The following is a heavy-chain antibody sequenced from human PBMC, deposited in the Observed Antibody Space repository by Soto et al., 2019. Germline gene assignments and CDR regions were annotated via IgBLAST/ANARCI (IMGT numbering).Heavy chain of an antibody. V-gene: IGHV4-30-4*01. CDR3: AKGVPGIAVAGTGYLQR. CDR1: GGSISSGDYY. J-gene: IGHJ1*01. D-gene: IGHD6-19*01. CDR2: IYYSGST. Sequence: SETLSLTCTVSGGSISSGDYYWSWIRQPPGKGLEWIGYIYYSGSTYYNTSLKSRVTISVDTSKNQFSLKLSSVTAADTAVYYCAKGVPGIAVAGTGYLQRWGQVTRVTFSS.